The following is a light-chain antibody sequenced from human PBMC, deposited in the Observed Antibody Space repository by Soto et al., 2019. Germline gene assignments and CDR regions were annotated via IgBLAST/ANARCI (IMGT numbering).Light chain of an antibody. V-gene: IGKV3-20*01. J-gene: IGKJ4*01. CDR2: GAS. CDR3: QYCSGSLT. CDR1: QSVNSLY. Sequence: EIVLTQSPGTLFLSPGERATLSCRASQSVNSLYLTWYQQKPGQAPRPLIYGASSRAAGIPDRFSGSGSGTDFTLTISRLEPEDVAVYYCQYCSGSLTFGGGSKVEIK.